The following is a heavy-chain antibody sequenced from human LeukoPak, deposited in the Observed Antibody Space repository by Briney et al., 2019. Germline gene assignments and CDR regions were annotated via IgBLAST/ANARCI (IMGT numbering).Heavy chain of an antibody. CDR2: IYYSGST. J-gene: IGHJ6*02. CDR1: GGSISSYY. Sequence: KSSETLSLTCTVSGGSISSYYWSWIRQPPGKGLEWLGYIYYSGSTNYNPSLKSRVTISVDTSKNQFSLKLSSVTAADTAVYYCARHSGDELAVTNYYYGMDVWGQGTTVTVSS. D-gene: IGHD4-17*01. CDR3: ARHSGDELAVTNYYYGMDV. V-gene: IGHV4-59*08.